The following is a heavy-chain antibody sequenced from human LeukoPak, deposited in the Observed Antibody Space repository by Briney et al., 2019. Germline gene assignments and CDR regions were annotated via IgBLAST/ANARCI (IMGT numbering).Heavy chain of an antibody. CDR2: IYYSGST. V-gene: IGHV4-59*01. CDR1: GGSISSYY. J-gene: IGHJ4*02. Sequence: SSETLSLTCTVSGGSISSYYWSWIRQPPGKGLGWIGYIYYSGSTNYNPSLKSRVTISVDTSKNQFSLKLSSVTAADTAVYYCARWRGGSGSYRGYYFDYWGQGTLVTVSS. D-gene: IGHD3-10*01. CDR3: ARWRGGSGSYRGYYFDY.